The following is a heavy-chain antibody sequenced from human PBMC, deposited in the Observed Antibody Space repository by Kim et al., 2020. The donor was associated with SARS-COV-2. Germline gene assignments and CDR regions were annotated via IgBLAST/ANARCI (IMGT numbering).Heavy chain of an antibody. D-gene: IGHD6-19*01. J-gene: IGHJ5*02. V-gene: IGHV5-10-1*01. Sequence: GESLKISCKGSGYSFTSYWISWVRQMPGKGLEWMGRIDPSDSYTNYSPSFQGHVTISADKSISTAYLQWSSLKASDTAMYYCARRTDSSGWWGWFDPWGQGTLVTVSS. CDR2: IDPSDSYT. CDR1: GYSFTSYW. CDR3: ARRTDSSGWWGWFDP.